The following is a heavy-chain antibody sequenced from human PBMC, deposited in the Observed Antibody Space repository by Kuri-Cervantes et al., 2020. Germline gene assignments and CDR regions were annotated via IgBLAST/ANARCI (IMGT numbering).Heavy chain of an antibody. CDR1: GFTLSDYY. Sequence: GESLKISCTSSGFTLSDYYMSWIRQAPGKGLECVSYITNSGTVTYYADSVKGRFTISRDNSKNTLYLQMNSLRAEDTAVYYCAKDRVPWGVTTNDYWGQGTLVTVSS. CDR3: AKDRVPWGVTTNDY. CDR2: ITNSGTVT. J-gene: IGHJ4*02. D-gene: IGHD4-17*01. V-gene: IGHV3-11*01.